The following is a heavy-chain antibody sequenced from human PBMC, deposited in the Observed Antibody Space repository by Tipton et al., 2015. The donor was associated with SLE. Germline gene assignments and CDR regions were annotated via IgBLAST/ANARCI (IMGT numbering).Heavy chain of an antibody. D-gene: IGHD5-18*01. CDR2: IYTSGST. CDR1: GGSISSGGYY. Sequence: LRLSCTVSGGSISSGGYYWGWIRQPPGKGLEWIGHIYTSGSTYYNPSLKSRVTISVDTSKNQFSLKLSSVTAADTAVYYCAREGGRGYSYGYSWFDPWGQGTLVTVSS. CDR3: AREGGRGYSYGYSWFDP. V-gene: IGHV4-39*02. J-gene: IGHJ5*02.